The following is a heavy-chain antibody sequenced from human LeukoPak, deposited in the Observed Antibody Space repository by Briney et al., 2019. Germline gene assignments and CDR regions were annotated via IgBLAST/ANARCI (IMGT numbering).Heavy chain of an antibody. CDR3: AREDHYFDISDYYPNFDY. CDR1: GYSISSAYY. D-gene: IGHD3-22*01. V-gene: IGHV4-38-2*02. CDR2: IYNSGST. J-gene: IGHJ4*02. Sequence: PSETLSLTCAVSGYSISSAYYWGWIRQPPGKGLEWIGSIYNSGSTYYNPSLKSRVTISIDTSKNEFSLKLSPVTAADTAVYYCAREDHYFDISDYYPNFDYWGQGTLVTVSS.